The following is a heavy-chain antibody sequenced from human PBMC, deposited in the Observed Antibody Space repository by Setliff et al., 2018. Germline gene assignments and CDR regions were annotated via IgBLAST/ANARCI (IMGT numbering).Heavy chain of an antibody. CDR1: GGSFSGYY. V-gene: IGHV4-34*01. J-gene: IGHJ4*02. CDR3: ARGPEGSGYIGSLDY. CDR2: INHSGST. Sequence: PSETLSLTCAFYGGSFSGYYWSWIRQPPGKGLEWIGEINHSGSTNYNPSLKSRVTISVDTSKNQFSLKLSSVTAADTAVYYCARGPEGSGYIGSLDYWGQGTLVTVSS. D-gene: IGHD3-22*01.